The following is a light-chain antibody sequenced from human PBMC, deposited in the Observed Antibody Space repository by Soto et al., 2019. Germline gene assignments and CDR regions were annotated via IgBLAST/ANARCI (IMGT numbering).Light chain of an antibody. CDR3: SSYTSSSTPYV. CDR1: SSDVGSYDY. V-gene: IGLV2-18*02. CDR2: NVN. J-gene: IGLJ1*01. Sequence: QSVLIQPPSVSGSPGQSVTISCTGTSSDVGSYDYVSWYQQHPGTVPKPMIYNVNTQPSGVPDRFPGSKSGNTASLTISGLQAEDEADYYCSSYTSSSTPYVFGTGTKVTVL.